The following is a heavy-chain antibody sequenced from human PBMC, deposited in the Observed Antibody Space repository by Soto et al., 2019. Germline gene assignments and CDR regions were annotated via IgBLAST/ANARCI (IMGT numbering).Heavy chain of an antibody. D-gene: IGHD3-9*01. J-gene: IGHJ6*03. CDR2: ISGSGINT. Sequence: DVQLMESGGGLAQPGGSLRLSCVASGFSFSTYAMTWVRQAPGKGLEWVSGISGSGINTYYADSVKGRFTISRDHSNNTLYLRMNSLRAEDTAVYYCAKVGSIWAYYMDVWGTGTTVIVSS. CDR3: AKVGSIWAYYMDV. CDR1: GFSFSTYA. V-gene: IGHV3-23*01.